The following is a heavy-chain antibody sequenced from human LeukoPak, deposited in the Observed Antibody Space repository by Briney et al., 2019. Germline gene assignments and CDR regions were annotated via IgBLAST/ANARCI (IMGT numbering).Heavy chain of an antibody. Sequence: GGSLRLSCAASGFTFSSYSMNWVRQAPGKGLEWVSSISSSSSYIYYADSVKGRFTISRDNAKNSLFLQMNSLRSDDTAVYYCARGNWNAFDYWGQGTLVTVSS. V-gene: IGHV3-21*01. CDR2: ISSSSSYI. J-gene: IGHJ4*02. CDR1: GFTFSSYS. CDR3: ARGNWNAFDY. D-gene: IGHD1-20*01.